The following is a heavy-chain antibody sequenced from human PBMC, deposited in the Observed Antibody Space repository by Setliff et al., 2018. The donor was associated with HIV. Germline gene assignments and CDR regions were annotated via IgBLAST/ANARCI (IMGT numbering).Heavy chain of an antibody. V-gene: IGHV4-39*07. J-gene: IGHJ5*02. Sequence: SETLSLTCAVSGGSVSSPSYYWGWIRQPPGKGLEWIGSVYNSGITFKNPSLKSRVSISVDTAKNQFSLKLSSVTAADTAVYYCARLRGSYDFSSWFGPWGQGTQVTVS. CDR1: GGSVSSPSYY. D-gene: IGHD3-3*01. CDR3: ARLRGSYDFSSWFGP. CDR2: VYNSGIT.